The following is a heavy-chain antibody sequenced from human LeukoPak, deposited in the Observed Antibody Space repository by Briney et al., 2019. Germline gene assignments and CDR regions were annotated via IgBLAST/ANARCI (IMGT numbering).Heavy chain of an antibody. D-gene: IGHD3-22*01. V-gene: IGHV4-39*01. Sequence: SETLSLTCSVSGGSISSSSYYWGWIRQTPGKGLEWIGNINYSGSTYYNPSLKSRVTISVDTSKNQFHLKLSSVTAVDTAVYYCARRSDYSDSSGYYANFGYWGQGTLVTVSS. CDR2: INYSGST. CDR1: GGSISSSSYY. CDR3: ARRSDYSDSSGYYANFGY. J-gene: IGHJ4*02.